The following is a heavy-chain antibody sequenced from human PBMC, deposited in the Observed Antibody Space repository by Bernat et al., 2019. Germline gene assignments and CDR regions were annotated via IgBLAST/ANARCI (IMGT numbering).Heavy chain of an antibody. J-gene: IGHJ4*02. V-gene: IGHV3-21*01. D-gene: IGHD1-26*01. CDR2: ISSSSSYI. CDR1: GFTFSSYS. CDR3: ATEEGATTYFDY. Sequence: EVQLVESGGGLVKPGGSLRLSCAASGFTFSSYSMNWVRQAPGKGLEWVSSISSSSSYIYYADSVKGRFTISRDNAKNSLYLQMNSLRAEDTAVYYCATEEGATTYFDYWGQGTLVTVSS.